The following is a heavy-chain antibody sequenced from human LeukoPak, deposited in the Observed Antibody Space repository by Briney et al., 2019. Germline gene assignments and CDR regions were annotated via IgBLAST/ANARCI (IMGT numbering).Heavy chain of an antibody. V-gene: IGHV4-4*07. CDR2: IYTRGST. CDR3: ARHKAAAGTEGWFDP. J-gene: IGHJ5*02. CDR1: GGSINNYY. D-gene: IGHD6-13*01. Sequence: PSETLSLTCTVSGGSINNYYWSWIRQPAGKGLEWIGRIYTRGSTNYNPSLKSRVTMSVDTSKNQFSLKLSSVTAADTAVYYCARHKAAAGTEGWFDPWGQGTLVTVSS.